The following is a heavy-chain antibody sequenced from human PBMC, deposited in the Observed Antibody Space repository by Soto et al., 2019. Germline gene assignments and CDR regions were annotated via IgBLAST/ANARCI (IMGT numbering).Heavy chain of an antibody. CDR3: ARGFDYRWVY. D-gene: IGHD3-16*01. Sequence: QVQLQEPGPGLSKPSGTLSLTCAVSGGSITPNYLWSWVRHPPGKGLDWIGESHHTGRTNYIQSLRSRVTMSLDKSNNQRSLQLTSVTAAATAVYYCARGFDYRWVYWGQGTLVTVSS. CDR1: GGSITPNYL. CDR2: SHHTGRT. J-gene: IGHJ4*02. V-gene: IGHV4-4*02.